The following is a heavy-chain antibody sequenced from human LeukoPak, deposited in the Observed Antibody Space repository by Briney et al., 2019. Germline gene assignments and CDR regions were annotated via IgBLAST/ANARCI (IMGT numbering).Heavy chain of an antibody. CDR3: ARAFSSGYAKAISYYFDY. CDR1: GGSISSRTYY. V-gene: IGHV4-39*07. D-gene: IGHD3-22*01. Sequence: SETLSLTCSVSGGSISSRTYYWAWIRQPPGKGLEWIGSIYYSGSTYYNPSLKSRVTISVDTSKNQFSLKLSSVTAADTAVYYCARAFSSGYAKAISYYFDYWGQGTLVTVSS. J-gene: IGHJ4*02. CDR2: IYYSGST.